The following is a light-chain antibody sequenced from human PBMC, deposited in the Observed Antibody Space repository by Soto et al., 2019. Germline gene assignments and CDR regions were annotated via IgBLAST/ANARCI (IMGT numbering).Light chain of an antibody. CDR3: CSYAGSSTFWV. CDR1: ISDVVSYNL. CDR2: EVS. V-gene: IGLV2-23*02. Sequence: QSALTHPASVSGSPGQSITISCTGTISDVVSYNLFSWYQQNPGKAPKLMIYEVSKRPSGVSNRFSGSKSGNTASLTISGLQAEDEADYYCCSYAGSSTFWVFGGGTKLTVL. J-gene: IGLJ3*02.